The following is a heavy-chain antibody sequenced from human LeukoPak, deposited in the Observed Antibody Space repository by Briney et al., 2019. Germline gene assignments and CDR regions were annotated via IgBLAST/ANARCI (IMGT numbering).Heavy chain of an antibody. D-gene: IGHD1-7*01. Sequence: PGGSLRLSCAASGFTFSSYAMSWVRQAPGKGLEWVSAISGSGGSTYYADSVKGRFTISRDNSKNTLYLQMNSLRAEDTAVYYCAKEATVYNWNYWGCFDYWGQGTLVTVSS. CDR3: AKEATVYNWNYWGCFDY. CDR2: ISGSGGST. V-gene: IGHV3-23*01. CDR1: GFTFSSYA. J-gene: IGHJ4*02.